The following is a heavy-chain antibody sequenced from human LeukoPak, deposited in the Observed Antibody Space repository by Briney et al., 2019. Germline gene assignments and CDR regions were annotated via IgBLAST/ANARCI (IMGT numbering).Heavy chain of an antibody. Sequence: GGSLRLSCTASGFTFDDFGMHWVRQAPGKGLEWVSGINWNSGSIGYADSVKGRFTISRDNSKNTLYLQINRLRVEDTAVYYCARGGPDFDYWGQGTLVTVSS. CDR2: INWNSGSI. V-gene: IGHV3-9*01. D-gene: IGHD1-14*01. CDR1: GFTFDDFG. CDR3: ARGGPDFDY. J-gene: IGHJ4*02.